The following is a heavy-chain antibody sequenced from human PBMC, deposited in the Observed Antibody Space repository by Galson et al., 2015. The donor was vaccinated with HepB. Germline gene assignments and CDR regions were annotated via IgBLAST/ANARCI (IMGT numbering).Heavy chain of an antibody. CDR1: GFTFSDYG. D-gene: IGHD3-3*01. CDR3: AKDGYDYWSDYSYYFDY. J-gene: IGHJ4*02. V-gene: IGHV3-30*18. Sequence: SLRLSCAASGFTFSDYGMHWVRQAPGKGLEWVAVISFDGSNKYYADSVKGRFTISRDNSKNTLYLQTNSLRAADTAVYYCAKDGYDYWSDYSYYFDYWGQGTLVTVSS. CDR2: ISFDGSNK.